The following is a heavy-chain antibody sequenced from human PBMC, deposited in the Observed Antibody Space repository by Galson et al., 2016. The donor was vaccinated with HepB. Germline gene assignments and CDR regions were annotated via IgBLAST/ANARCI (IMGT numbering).Heavy chain of an antibody. CDR3: ARDQPRILYGRRYYYMDV. V-gene: IGHV3-74*01. Sequence: SLRLSCAASGFTFTTYWMHWVRQAPGKGLVWDSRINLDGSTTTYAASVKGRFPISSDSAKNTPYLQMNSVRAEDTAVYYCARDQPRILYGRRYYYMDVWGKGTTATVSS. CDR2: INLDGSTT. J-gene: IGHJ6*03. CDR1: GFTFTTYW. D-gene: IGHD2-8*01.